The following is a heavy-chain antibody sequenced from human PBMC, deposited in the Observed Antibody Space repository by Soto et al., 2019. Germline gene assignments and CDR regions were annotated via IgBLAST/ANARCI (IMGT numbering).Heavy chain of an antibody. CDR2: INHSGST. V-gene: IGHV4-34*01. Sequence: PSETLSLTCAVYGGSFSGYYWSWIRQPPGKGLEWIGEINHSGSTNYNPSLKSRVTISVDTSKNQFSLKLSSVTAADTAVYYCARDEKTEMTTTYYYYYGMDVWGQGTTVTVSS. CDR1: GGSFSGYY. D-gene: IGHD4-4*01. J-gene: IGHJ6*02. CDR3: ARDEKTEMTTTYYYYYGMDV.